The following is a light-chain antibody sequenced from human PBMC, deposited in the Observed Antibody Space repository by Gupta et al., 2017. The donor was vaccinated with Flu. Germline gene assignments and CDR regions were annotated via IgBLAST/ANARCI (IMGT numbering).Light chain of an antibody. J-gene: IGLJ3*02. Sequence: QSVLTQPASVSGSPGQSITIPCSGTSSDIGDYTYLSWFQHHPAKPPKLIIYEVSNRPPGVSNRFSGSKSANTASLTISGLQAEDDAYYYCSSFTTSDTWVFGGGTKLTVL. CDR1: SSDIGDYTY. CDR2: EVS. CDR3: SSFTTSDTWV. V-gene: IGLV2-14*01.